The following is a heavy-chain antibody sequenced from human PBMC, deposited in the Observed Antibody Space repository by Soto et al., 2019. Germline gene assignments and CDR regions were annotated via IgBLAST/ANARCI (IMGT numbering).Heavy chain of an antibody. J-gene: IGHJ4*02. CDR1: GFSFSNAW. CDR2: IKSQSDGGTT. Sequence: EVQLVESGGDLVTPGGSLILSCAASGFSFSNAWLNWVRQAPGKGLEWVGRIKSQSDGGTTDYAAPVKDRFVISRDDPQNTLDLQMSSLKTEDTAVYYCATRAAVAGRVDFWGQGTLVTVSS. V-gene: IGHV3-15*07. D-gene: IGHD6-19*01. CDR3: ATRAAVAGRVDF.